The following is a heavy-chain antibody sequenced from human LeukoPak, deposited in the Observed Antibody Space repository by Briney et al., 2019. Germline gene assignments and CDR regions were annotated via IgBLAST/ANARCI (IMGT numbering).Heavy chain of an antibody. CDR2: TKPDGSAE. CDR1: GFSFRNYW. V-gene: IGHV3-7*01. J-gene: IGHJ4*02. D-gene: IGHD2-15*01. CDR3: ARDGGLHTNFDY. Sequence: GSLRLSCAASGFSFRNYWMGWVRQAPGKGLEWVANTKPDGSAEYYADSVRGRFTASRDNANNLLYLQMNRLRAEDTAVYYCARDGGLHTNFDYWGQGTLLTVSS.